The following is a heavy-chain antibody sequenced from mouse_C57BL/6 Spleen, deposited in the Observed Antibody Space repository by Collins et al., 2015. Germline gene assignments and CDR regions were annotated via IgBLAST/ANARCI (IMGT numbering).Heavy chain of an antibody. J-gene: IGHJ2*01. CDR1: GYTFTSYW. Sequence: QVQLQQSGAELAKPGASVKMSCKASGYTFTSYWMHWVKQRPGQGLEWIGYINPSTGYTEYNQKFKDKATLTADKSSSTAYMQLSSLTSEDSAVYYCARSDYDLYYFDYWGQGTTLTVSS. CDR3: ARSDYDLYYFDY. V-gene: IGHV1-7*01. CDR2: INPSTGYT. D-gene: IGHD2-4*01.